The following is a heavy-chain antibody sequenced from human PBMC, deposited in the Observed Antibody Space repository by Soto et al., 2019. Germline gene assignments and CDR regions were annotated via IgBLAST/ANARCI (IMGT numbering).Heavy chain of an antibody. J-gene: IGHJ2*01. CDR2: IYYSGST. D-gene: IGHD3-3*02. Sequence: IRRPPGKGLEWIGYIYYSGSTNYNPSLKSRVAISGDTSKDQFSRKLSSVTAADTAVYYCASYTHFFFQAEDGIRDL. V-gene: IGHV4-59*01. CDR3: ASYTHFFFQAEDGIRDL.